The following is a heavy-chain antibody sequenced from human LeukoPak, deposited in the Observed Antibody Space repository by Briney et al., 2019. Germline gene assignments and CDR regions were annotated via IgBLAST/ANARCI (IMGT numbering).Heavy chain of an antibody. V-gene: IGHV3-53*01. CDR1: GFSFSDHY. J-gene: IGHJ6*03. Sequence: PGGSLRLSCAASGFSFSDHYMDWVRQAPGKGLEWVSVIYSGGSTYYADSVKGRFTISRDNSKNTLYLQMNSLRAEDTAVYYCARGSSGYYDSSGYYYYYYYMDVWGKGTTVTVSS. CDR3: ARGSSGYYDSSGYYYYYYYMDV. CDR2: IYSGGST. D-gene: IGHD3-22*01.